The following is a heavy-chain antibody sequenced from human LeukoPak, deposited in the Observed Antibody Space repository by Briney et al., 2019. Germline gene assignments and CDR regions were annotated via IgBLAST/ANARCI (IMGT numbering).Heavy chain of an antibody. CDR2: ISGSGGST. D-gene: IGHD2-2*01. J-gene: IGHJ3*02. CDR3: AKDRGVVVRSAFDI. Sequence: GGSLRLSCAASGFTFSSSAMTWVRQAPGKGLEWVSAISGSGGSTYYADSVKGRFTISRDNSKNTLYLQMNSLRAEDTAVYYCAKDRGVVVRSAFDIWGQGTMVTVSS. CDR1: GFTFSSSA. V-gene: IGHV3-23*01.